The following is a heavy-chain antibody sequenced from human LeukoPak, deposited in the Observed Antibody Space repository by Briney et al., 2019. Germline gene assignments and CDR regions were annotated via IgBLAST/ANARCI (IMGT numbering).Heavy chain of an antibody. Sequence: SETLSLTCTVSGGSLSSYYWSWIRRPPGKGLEWIGYIYYSGITNYNPSLKSRVTISVDTSKNQFSLKLSSVTAADTAVYYCARNYGYGSGSYLSIWGQGTPVTVSS. CDR1: GGSLSSYY. CDR2: IYYSGIT. V-gene: IGHV4-59*08. CDR3: ARNYGYGSGSYLSI. J-gene: IGHJ4*02. D-gene: IGHD3-10*01.